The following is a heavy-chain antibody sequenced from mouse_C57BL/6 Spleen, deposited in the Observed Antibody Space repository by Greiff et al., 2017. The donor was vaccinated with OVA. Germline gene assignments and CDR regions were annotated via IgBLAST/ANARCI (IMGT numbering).Heavy chain of an antibody. CDR3: AREEVISAGYFDV. CDR1: GYSFTGYY. Sequence: VQLQQSGPELVKPGASVKIFCKASGYSFTGYYMNWVKQSPEKSLEWIGEINPSTGGTTYNQKFKAKATLTVDKSSSTAYMQLKSLTSEDSAVYYCAREEVISAGYFDVWGTGTTVTVSS. V-gene: IGHV1-42*01. D-gene: IGHD2-1*01. CDR2: INPSTGGT. J-gene: IGHJ1*03.